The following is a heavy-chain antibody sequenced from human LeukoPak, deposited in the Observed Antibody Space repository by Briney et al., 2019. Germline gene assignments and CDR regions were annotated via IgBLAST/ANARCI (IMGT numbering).Heavy chain of an antibody. CDR2: ISSDGRYK. D-gene: IGHD5-18*01. Sequence: GGSLRLSCAASGFTFSSYVMHWVRQAPGKGLQWVAVISSDGRYKYFADSVKGRFTISGDNSKNTVYLQMNSLRAEDTALYYCAKDIQWRGYSYGYLDYWGQGTLVTVSS. CDR3: AKDIQWRGYSYGYLDY. J-gene: IGHJ4*02. CDR1: GFTFSSYV. V-gene: IGHV3-30*04.